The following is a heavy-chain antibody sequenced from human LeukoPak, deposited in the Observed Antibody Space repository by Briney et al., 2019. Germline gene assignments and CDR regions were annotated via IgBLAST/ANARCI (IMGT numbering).Heavy chain of an antibody. CDR3: AKDYYYDSSGTFDY. V-gene: IGHV3-30*02. CDR1: GFTFSSYG. J-gene: IGHJ4*02. D-gene: IGHD3-22*01. Sequence: GGSLRLSCAASGFTFSSYGMHWVRQAPGKGLEWVAFIRYGGSNKYYADSVKGRFTISRDNSKNTLYLQMNSLRAEDTAVYYCAKDYYYDSSGTFDYWGQGTLVTVSS. CDR2: IRYGGSNK.